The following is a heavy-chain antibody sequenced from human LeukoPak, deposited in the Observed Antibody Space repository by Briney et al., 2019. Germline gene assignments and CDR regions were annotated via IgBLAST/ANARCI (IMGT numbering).Heavy chain of an antibody. CDR1: GFTFSSYS. D-gene: IGHD6-6*01. J-gene: IGHJ4*02. CDR2: ISSSSSTI. Sequence: GGSLRLSCAASGFTFSSYSMNWVRQAPGKGLEWVSYISSSSSTIYYADSVKGRFTISRDNAKNSLYLQMNSLRAEDTAVYYCARDPYSSSVTHFDYWGQGTLVTVSS. CDR3: ARDPYSSSVTHFDY. V-gene: IGHV3-48*04.